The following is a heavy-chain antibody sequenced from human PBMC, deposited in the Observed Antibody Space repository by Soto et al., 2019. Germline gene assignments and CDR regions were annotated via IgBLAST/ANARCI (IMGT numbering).Heavy chain of an antibody. CDR2: IKTAGSSI. CDR3: ARGIQNRYGVEV. D-gene: IGHD5-18*01. CDR1: GFTFSNYW. Sequence: EVQLVESGGGLVQPGGSLTLSCAASGFTFSNYWMHWVRQAPGKGLVWVSRIKTAGSSISYADSVKGRVTISRDNAKNTVYLQMNSLRAGDTAVYYCARGIQNRYGVEVLGQPSTVTVTS. V-gene: IGHV3-74*01. J-gene: IGHJ6*02.